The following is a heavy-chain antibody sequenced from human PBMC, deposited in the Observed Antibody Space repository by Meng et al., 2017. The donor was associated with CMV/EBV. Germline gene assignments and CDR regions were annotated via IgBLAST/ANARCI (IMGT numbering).Heavy chain of an antibody. V-gene: IGHV3-15*01. CDR2: IKSKTDGGTT. D-gene: IGHD6-13*01. J-gene: IGHJ4*02. CDR1: GFTFSNAW. Sequence: LTRAASGFTFSNAWMSWVRQAPGKGLEWVGRIKSKTDGGTTDYAAPVKGRFTISRDDSKNTLYPQMNSLKTEDTAVYYCTTEWIAAAGTPDYWGQGTLVTVSS. CDR3: TTEWIAAAGTPDY.